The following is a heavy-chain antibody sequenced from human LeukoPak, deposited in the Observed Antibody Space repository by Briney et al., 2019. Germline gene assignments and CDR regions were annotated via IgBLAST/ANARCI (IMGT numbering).Heavy chain of an antibody. Sequence: ASVKVSCKASGYTFTGYYMHWVRQAPGQGLEWMGWINPNSGGTNYAQKFQGRVTMTRDTSISTAYMELSRLRSDDTAVYYCARSSGPGGYFDYWGQGTLVTVSS. J-gene: IGHJ4*02. V-gene: IGHV1-2*02. CDR2: INPNSGGT. D-gene: IGHD3-22*01. CDR1: GYTFTGYY. CDR3: ARSSGPGGYFDY.